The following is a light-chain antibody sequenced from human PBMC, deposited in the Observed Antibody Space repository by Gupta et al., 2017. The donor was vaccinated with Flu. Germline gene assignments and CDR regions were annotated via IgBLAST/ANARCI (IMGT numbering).Light chain of an antibody. J-gene: IGKJ1*01. Sequence: EIVLTQSPGTLSLSPGERATLTCRANETVNYDYLAWYQHKPGQAPRLLIYDASTRATGVPDRFSGSGSETNFTLTSSRLDPEDFALYYCQQCGALRTFGQGTKV. V-gene: IGKV3-20*01. CDR1: ETVNYDY. CDR2: DAS. CDR3: QQCGALRT.